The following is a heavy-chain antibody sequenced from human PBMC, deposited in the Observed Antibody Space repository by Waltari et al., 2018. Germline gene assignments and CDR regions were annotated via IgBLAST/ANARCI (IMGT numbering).Heavy chain of an antibody. J-gene: IGHJ4*02. CDR2: ISYDGHTK. Sequence: QVQLVESGGGVVQPGRSLTLSCLASGFTFSSHALNWVRQAPGKDLQWLADISYDGHTKYYDHSVKRRVTISRDNMQNEVILQLDSLRPEDTGVYYCVSVHLRYRVVPGDFWGQGTLVTVSS. CDR3: VSVHLRYRVVPGDF. D-gene: IGHD2-2*02. CDR1: GFTFSSHA. V-gene: IGHV3-30*01.